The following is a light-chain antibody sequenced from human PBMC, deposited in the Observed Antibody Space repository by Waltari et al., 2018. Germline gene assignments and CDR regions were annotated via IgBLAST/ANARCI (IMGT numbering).Light chain of an antibody. Sequence: QSALTQAASVSGSPGQPITISCTGTSSDVGVYNYVSWYQQHPGKAPKRMIYGVSNRPSGVSNRFSGSKSGNTASLTISGRQAEDEADYYCNSYTSTNTRVFGGGTKLTVL. CDR2: GVS. CDR3: NSYTSTNTRV. CDR1: SSDVGVYNY. J-gene: IGLJ3*02. V-gene: IGLV2-14*03.